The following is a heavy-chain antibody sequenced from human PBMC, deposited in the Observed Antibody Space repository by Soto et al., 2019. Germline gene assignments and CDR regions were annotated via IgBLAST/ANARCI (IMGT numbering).Heavy chain of an antibody. CDR1: GGTFSSYA. Sequence: QVQLVQSGAEVKKPGSSVKVSCKASGGTFSSYAISWVRQAPGQGLEWMGGIIPIFGTANYAQKFQGRVTITADKSTSTAYMERSSLRSEDTAVYYCARPHSSSLHYGMDVWGQGPTVTVSS. V-gene: IGHV1-69*06. D-gene: IGHD6-13*01. J-gene: IGHJ6*02. CDR3: ARPHSSSLHYGMDV. CDR2: IIPIFGTA.